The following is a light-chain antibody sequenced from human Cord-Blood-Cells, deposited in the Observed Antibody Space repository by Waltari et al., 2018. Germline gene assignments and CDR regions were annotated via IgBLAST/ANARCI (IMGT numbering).Light chain of an antibody. J-gene: IGKJ4*01. V-gene: IGKV4-1*01. CDR2: WAS. Sequence: DIVMTQSPDSLAVSLGERATINCKSSQSVLYSSNNKNYLAWYQQKPGQPPKLLIYWASTRESGVPDRFSRSGSGTDFTLTISSLQAEDVAVYYCQQYYSTPRTFGGG. CDR1: QSVLYSSNNKNY. CDR3: QQYYSTPRT.